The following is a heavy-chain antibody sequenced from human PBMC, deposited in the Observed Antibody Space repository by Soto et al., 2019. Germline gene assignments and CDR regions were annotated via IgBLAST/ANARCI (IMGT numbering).Heavy chain of an antibody. CDR3: SAGQDYGGNSGLGY. CDR2: IYYSGST. V-gene: IGHV4-30-4*01. CDR1: GGPISRGDYY. D-gene: IGHD4-17*01. J-gene: IGHJ4*02. Sequence: SETLSLTGLASGGPISRGDYYGSGIRQPPGKGLEWIGYIYYSGSTYYNPSLKSRVTISVDTSKNQFSLKLSSVTAADTAVYYCSAGQDYGGNSGLGYWGQGTLVTVSS.